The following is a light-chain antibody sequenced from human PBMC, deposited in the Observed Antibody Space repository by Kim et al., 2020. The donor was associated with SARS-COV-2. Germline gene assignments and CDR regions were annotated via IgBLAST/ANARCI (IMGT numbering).Light chain of an antibody. V-gene: IGKV1-5*01. Sequence: SSRGDTDPITGRASRGIGTWLAWYQQRPGQAPKLLIYYANNLQSGVPSRFSGSGSGTQFTLTISSLQPDDFGTYYCQQYNRDSRTFGQGTNVDIK. CDR2: YAN. J-gene: IGKJ1*01. CDR1: RGIGTW. CDR3: QQYNRDSRT.